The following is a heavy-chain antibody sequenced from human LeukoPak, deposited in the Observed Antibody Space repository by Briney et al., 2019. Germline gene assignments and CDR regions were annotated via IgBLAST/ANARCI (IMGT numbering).Heavy chain of an antibody. J-gene: IGHJ6*03. CDR2: IYTSGST. CDR3: ASSDVVTAGSYYYYYYYMDV. V-gene: IGHV4-4*07. CDR1: GGSISSYY. D-gene: IGHD2-21*02. Sequence: PSETLSLTCTVSGGSISSYYWSWIRQPAGKGLEWIGRIYTSGSTNYNPSLKSRVTMSVDTSKNQFSLKLSSVTAADTAVYYCASSDVVTAGSYYYYYYYMDVWGKGTTVTVSS.